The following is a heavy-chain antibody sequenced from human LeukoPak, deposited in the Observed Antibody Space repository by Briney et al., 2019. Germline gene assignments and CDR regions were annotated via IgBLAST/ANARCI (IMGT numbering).Heavy chain of an antibody. D-gene: IGHD1-7*01. J-gene: IGHJ6*03. CDR2: IKEDGTVK. Sequence: GGSLRPSCVVSGFSFNTYWMSWVRQAPGKGLERVANIKEDGTVKYYLDSVKGRFTISRDNAKSSLYLQMNSLRAEDTALYHCARSGRYPGTFQVYYYYMDVWGKGTTVTVSS. V-gene: IGHV3-7*03. CDR3: ARSGRYPGTFQVYYYYMDV. CDR1: GFSFNTYW.